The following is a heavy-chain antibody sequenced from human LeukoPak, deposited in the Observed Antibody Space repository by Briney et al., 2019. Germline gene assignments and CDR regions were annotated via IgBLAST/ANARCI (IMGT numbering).Heavy chain of an antibody. CDR3: ARGPADYDYVWGSYRYSFDY. J-gene: IGHJ4*02. V-gene: IGHV1-69*05. CDR1: GGTFSSYA. Sequence: ASVKVSCKASGGTFSSYAISWVRQAPGQGLEWMGGIIPIFGTANYAQKFQGRVTITTDESTSTAYMELSSLRSEDTAAYYCARGPADYDYVWGSYRYSFDYWGQGTLVTVSS. CDR2: IIPIFGTA. D-gene: IGHD3-16*02.